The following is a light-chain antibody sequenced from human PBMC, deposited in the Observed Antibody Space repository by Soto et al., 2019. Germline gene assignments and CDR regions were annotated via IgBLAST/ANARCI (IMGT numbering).Light chain of an antibody. CDR3: QHYYSWPRT. J-gene: IGKJ1*01. Sequence: EMVMTQSPATLSVSPGERATLSCRASQSVSSNLAWYQQKPGQAPRLLIYGASTRATGVPARFSGRGSGTEFTLTISSLQSEDFAVYHCQHYYSWPRTFGQGTKVESK. CDR2: GAS. V-gene: IGKV3-15*01. CDR1: QSVSSN.